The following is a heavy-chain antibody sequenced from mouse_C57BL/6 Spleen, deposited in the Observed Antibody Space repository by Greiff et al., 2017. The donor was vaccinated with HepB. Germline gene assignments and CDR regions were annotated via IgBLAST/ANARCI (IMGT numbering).Heavy chain of an antibody. CDR2: IYPRSGNT. CDR3: ARTLYYYGSSYNWYFDV. D-gene: IGHD1-1*01. CDR1: GYTFTSYG. Sequence: VKLVESGAELARPGASVKLSCKASGYTFTSYGISWVKQRTGQGLEWIGEIYPRSGNTYYNEKFKGKATLTADKSSSTAYMELRSLTSEDSAVYFCARTLYYYGSSYNWYFDVWGTGTTVTVSS. V-gene: IGHV1-81*01. J-gene: IGHJ1*03.